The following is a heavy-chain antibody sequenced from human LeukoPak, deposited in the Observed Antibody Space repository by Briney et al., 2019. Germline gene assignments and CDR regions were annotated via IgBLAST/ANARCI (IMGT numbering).Heavy chain of an antibody. J-gene: IGHJ4*02. CDR1: GFTFDDYG. V-gene: IGHV3-20*04. D-gene: IGHD2-15*01. CDR2: INWNGGST. Sequence: GGSLRLSCAASGFTFDDYGMSWVRQAPGKGLEWVSGINWNGGSTGYADSVKGRFTISRDNSKNTLYLQMNSLRAEDTAVYYCAKVLVLVSANRYYFDYWGQGTLVTVSS. CDR3: AKVLVLVSANRYYFDY.